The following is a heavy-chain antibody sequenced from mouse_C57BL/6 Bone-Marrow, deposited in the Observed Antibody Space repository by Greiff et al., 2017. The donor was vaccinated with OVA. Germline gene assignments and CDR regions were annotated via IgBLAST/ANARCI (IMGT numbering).Heavy chain of an antibody. CDR2: IDPSDSYT. V-gene: IGHV1-69*01. J-gene: IGHJ3*01. CDR1: GYTFTSYW. Sequence: QVQLQQPGAELVMPGASVKLSCKASGYTFTSYWMHWVKQRPGQGLEWIGEIDPSDSYTNYNQKFKGKSTLTVDKSSSTAYMQLSSLTSEDSAVYYCVRSDSNLAYWGQGTLVTVSA. D-gene: IGHD2-5*01. CDR3: VRSDSNLAY.